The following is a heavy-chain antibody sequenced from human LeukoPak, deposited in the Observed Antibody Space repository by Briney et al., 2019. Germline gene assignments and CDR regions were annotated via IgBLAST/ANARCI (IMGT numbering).Heavy chain of an antibody. D-gene: IGHD3-9*01. CDR1: GGSIRSSYYY. CDR2: IYDSGST. Sequence: SETLSLTCTVSGGSIRSSYYYWGWIRQPPGKGLEWIGSIYDSGSTYYNPSLKSRVTISVDTSKNQFSLKLSSVTAADTAVYYCARLQYYDILTGYYFDYWGQGTLVTVSS. V-gene: IGHV4-39*07. CDR3: ARLQYYDILTGYYFDY. J-gene: IGHJ4*02.